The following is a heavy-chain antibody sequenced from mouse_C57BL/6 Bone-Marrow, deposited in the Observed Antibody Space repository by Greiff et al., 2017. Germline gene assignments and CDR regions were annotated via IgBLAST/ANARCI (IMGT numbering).Heavy chain of an antibody. CDR2: IWSGGST. CDR1: GFSLTSYG. J-gene: IGHJ2*01. D-gene: IGHD2-4*01. CDR3: ARGKISVCYDYDDGDCFDY. V-gene: IGHV2-2*01. Sequence: VKLVESGPGLVQPSQSLSITCTVSGFSLTSYGVHWVRQSPGKGLEWLGVIWSGGSTDYNAAFIYRLSISKDNSKSQVFFKMNSLQADDTAIYYCARGKISVCYDYDDGDCFDYWGQGTTLTVSS.